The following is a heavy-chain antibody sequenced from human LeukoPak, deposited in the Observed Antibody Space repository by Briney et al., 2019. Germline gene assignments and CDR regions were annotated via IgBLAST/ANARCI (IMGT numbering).Heavy chain of an antibody. V-gene: IGHV3-33*01. CDR2: IWLDESTE. J-gene: IGHJ6*03. D-gene: IGHD6-13*01. Sequence: GGSLRLSCAASGFTFNTYGMHWVRQAPGKGLEWVAVIWLDESTEYYADSVKGRFSISRDNSKSTLYLQMDSLRAEDTAIYYCARDYESSTYYMDVWGKGTTVTVSS. CDR3: ARDYESSTYYMDV. CDR1: GFTFNTYG.